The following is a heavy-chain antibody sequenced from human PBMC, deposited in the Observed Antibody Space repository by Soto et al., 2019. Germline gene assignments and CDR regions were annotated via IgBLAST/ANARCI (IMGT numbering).Heavy chain of an antibody. CDR3: TLGRYCSGGSCRHYYYYYYMDV. CDR2: IRSKANSYAT. Sequence: GGSLRLSCAASWFTFSGSAMHWVRQASGKGLEWVGRIRSKANSYATAYAASVKGRFTISRDDSKNTAYLQMNSLKTEDTAVYYCTLGRYCSGGSCRHYYYYYYMDVWGKGTTVTVSS. J-gene: IGHJ6*03. D-gene: IGHD2-15*01. V-gene: IGHV3-73*01. CDR1: WFTFSGSA.